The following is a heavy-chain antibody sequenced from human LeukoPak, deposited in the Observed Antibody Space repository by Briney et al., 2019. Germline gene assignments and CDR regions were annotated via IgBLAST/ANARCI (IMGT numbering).Heavy chain of an antibody. V-gene: IGHV3-23*01. CDR2: ISGGGGST. CDR3: AISKPYYDFWSGYLTTFDY. J-gene: IGHJ4*02. Sequence: GGSLRLSCAASGFTFSSYAMSWVRQAHGKGLEWVSAISGGGGSTYYADSVKGRFTISRDNSKNTLYLQMNSLRAEDTAVYYCAISKPYYDFWSGYLTTFDYWGQGTLVTVSS. CDR1: GFTFSSYA. D-gene: IGHD3-3*01.